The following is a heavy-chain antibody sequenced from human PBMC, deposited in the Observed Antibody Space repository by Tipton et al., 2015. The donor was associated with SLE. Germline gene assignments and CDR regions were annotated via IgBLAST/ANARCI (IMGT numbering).Heavy chain of an antibody. J-gene: IGHJ4*02. D-gene: IGHD6-13*01. CDR2: VHYSGTT. CDR1: GGSISSGYY. CDR3: ARDIAAACIDY. Sequence: LRLSCAVSGGSISSGYYWGWIRQPPGKGLGWIGSVHYSGTTYYNPSLESRFTSSVDTSKNQFSLKLSSVTAADTAVYYCARDIAAACIDYWGQGTLVTVSS. V-gene: IGHV4-39*07.